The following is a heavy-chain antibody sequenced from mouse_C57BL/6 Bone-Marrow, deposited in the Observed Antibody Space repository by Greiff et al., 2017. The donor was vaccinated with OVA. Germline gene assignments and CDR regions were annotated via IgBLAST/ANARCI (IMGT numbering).Heavy chain of an antibody. D-gene: IGHD2-1*01. CDR2: IYPGSGST. J-gene: IGHJ2*01. CDR1: GYTFTSYW. V-gene: IGHV1-55*01. CDR3: ARYLRGNPDY. Sequence: QVYVKQSGAELVKPGASVKMSCKASGYTFTSYWITWVKQRPGQGLEWIGDIYPGSGSTNYNEKFKSQATLTVDTSSSTAYMQLSCLTTEDSAVYYCARYLRGNPDYGGQGTTLTVSS.